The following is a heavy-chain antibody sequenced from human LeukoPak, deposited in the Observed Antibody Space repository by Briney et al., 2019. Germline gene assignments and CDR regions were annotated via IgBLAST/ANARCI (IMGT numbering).Heavy chain of an antibody. J-gene: IGHJ4*02. V-gene: IGHV3-23*01. Sequence: GGSLRLSCVGSGFTFRSHAMSWVRQAPEKGLEFVSGIYENGGTTYYADSVKGRFTISRDNSKNTLYLQMNSLRAEDTAVYYCARDHWDIVVVPAASLHEAGDYWGQGTLVTVSS. CDR1: GFTFRSHA. CDR2: IYENGGTT. D-gene: IGHD2-2*01. CDR3: ARDHWDIVVVPAASLHEAGDY.